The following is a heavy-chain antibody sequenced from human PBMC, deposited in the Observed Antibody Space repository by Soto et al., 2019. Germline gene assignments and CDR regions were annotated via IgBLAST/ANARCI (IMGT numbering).Heavy chain of an antibody. CDR1: GGSISSSSYY. CDR2: IYYSGST. CDR3: ARHGVIGSWYDAMGYCMDV. V-gene: IGHV4-39*01. J-gene: IGHJ6*02. Sequence: KPSETLSLTCTVSGGSISSSSYYWGWIRQPPGKGLEWIGSIYYSGSTYYNPSLKSRVTISVDTSQNKFSLKLSSVTAADTAVYYCARHGVIGSWYDAMGYCMDVWGPGTTVTVFS. D-gene: IGHD6-13*01.